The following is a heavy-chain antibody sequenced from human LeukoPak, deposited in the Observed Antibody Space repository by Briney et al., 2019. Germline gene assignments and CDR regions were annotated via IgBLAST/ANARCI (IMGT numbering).Heavy chain of an antibody. D-gene: IGHD3-22*01. V-gene: IGHV3-9*01. CDR2: ISWNSGSI. Sequence: GRSLRLSCGASGFTFDDYAMHWVRQAPGKGLEWVSGISWNSGSIGYADSVKGRFTISRDNAKNSLYLQMNSLRAEDTALYYCAKDRRDYYDSSGYLPYYWGQGTLVTVSS. J-gene: IGHJ4*02. CDR1: GFTFDDYA. CDR3: AKDRRDYYDSSGYLPYY.